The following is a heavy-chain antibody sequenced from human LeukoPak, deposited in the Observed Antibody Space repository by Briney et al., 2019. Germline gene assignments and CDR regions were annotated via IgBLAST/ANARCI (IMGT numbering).Heavy chain of an antibody. CDR1: GFTFSSYS. D-gene: IGHD6-19*01. Sequence: GGSLRLSCAASGFTFSSYSMNWVRQAPGKGLEWVSSISSSSSYIYYTDSVKGRFTISRDNAKNSLYLQMNSPRAEDTAVYYCARASSGWYGLDYWGQGTLVTVSS. J-gene: IGHJ4*02. V-gene: IGHV3-21*01. CDR3: ARASSGWYGLDY. CDR2: ISSSSSYI.